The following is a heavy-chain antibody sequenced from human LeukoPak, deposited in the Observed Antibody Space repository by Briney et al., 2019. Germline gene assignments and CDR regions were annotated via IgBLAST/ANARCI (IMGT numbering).Heavy chain of an antibody. J-gene: IGHJ3*02. V-gene: IGHV3-23*01. Sequence: GGSLRLSCAASGFTFSSYAMSWVRQAPGKGLEWVSAISGSGGSTYYADSVKGRFTIPRDNSKNTLYLQMNSLRAEDTAVYYCANPPLFYSSSPQLRDIWGQGTMVTVSS. CDR3: ANPPLFYSSSPQLRDI. CDR2: ISGSGGST. CDR1: GFTFSSYA. D-gene: IGHD6-6*01.